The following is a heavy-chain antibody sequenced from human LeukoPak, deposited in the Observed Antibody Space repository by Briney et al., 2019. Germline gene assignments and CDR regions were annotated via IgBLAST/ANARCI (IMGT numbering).Heavy chain of an antibody. D-gene: IGHD3-3*01. V-gene: IGHV1-69*01. CDR2: IIPIFGTA. J-gene: IGHJ4*02. CDR3: ARDGDF. Sequence: VMVSYKASGGTFSSYAIRWVRQAPGQRLEWMGGIIPIFGTANYAQKSQCRVTITADESRSTAYMKLISLRAGDTAVYYWARDGDFRGQGTLVTVSS. CDR1: GGTFSSYA.